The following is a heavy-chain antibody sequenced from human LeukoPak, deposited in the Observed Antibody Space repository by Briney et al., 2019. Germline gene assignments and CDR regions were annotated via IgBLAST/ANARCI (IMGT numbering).Heavy chain of an antibody. CDR3: ARDLGDGYNRPFDY. Sequence: PSETLSLTCAVYGGSFSGYYWSWIRQPPGKGLEWIGYIYYSGSTNYNPSLKSRVTISVDTSKNQFSLKLSSVTAADTAVYYCARDLGDGYNRPFDYWGQGTLVTVSS. J-gene: IGHJ4*02. CDR2: IYYSGST. D-gene: IGHD5-24*01. CDR1: GGSFSGYY. V-gene: IGHV4-59*01.